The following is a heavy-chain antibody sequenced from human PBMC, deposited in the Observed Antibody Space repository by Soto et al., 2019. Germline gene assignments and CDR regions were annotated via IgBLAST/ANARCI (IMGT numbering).Heavy chain of an antibody. CDR1: GYTFTGYY. D-gene: IGHD6-13*01. Sequence: ASVKVSCKASGYTFTGYYMHWVRQAPGQGLEWMGWINPNSGGTNYAQKFQGRVTMTRDTSISTAYMELSRLRSDDTAVYYCAIVRASRLRFLTYYGIGVWRQGTTVPVS. CDR3: AIVRASRLRFLTYYGIGV. V-gene: IGHV1-2*02. J-gene: IGHJ6*02. CDR2: INPNSGGT.